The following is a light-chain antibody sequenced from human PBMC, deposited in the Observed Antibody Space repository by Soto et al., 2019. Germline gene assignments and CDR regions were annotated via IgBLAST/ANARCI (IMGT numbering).Light chain of an antibody. Sequence: QSVLTQPPSASGTPGQRVTISCSGSSSNVGVNFVYWYQHLPGTAPKLLIYRNDQRPSGVPDRFSGSKSGTSSSLAISGLRYEDEADYYCAAWDDSLRGRVFGPGTKVTVL. CDR1: SSNVGVNF. CDR2: RND. J-gene: IGLJ1*01. CDR3: AAWDDSLRGRV. V-gene: IGLV1-47*01.